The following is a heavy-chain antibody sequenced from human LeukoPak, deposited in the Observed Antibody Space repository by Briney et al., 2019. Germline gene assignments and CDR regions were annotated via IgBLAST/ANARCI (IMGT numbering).Heavy chain of an antibody. CDR2: INHSGST. D-gene: IGHD3-22*01. CDR3: ASWPPIYYYDSSAKAGNDY. J-gene: IGHJ4*02. CDR1: GGSFSGYY. Sequence: SETLSLTCAVYGGSFSGYYWSWIRQPPGKGLEWIGEINHSGSTNYNPSLKSRVTISVDTSKNQFSLKLSSVTAADTAVYYCASWPPIYYYDSSAKAGNDYWGQGTLVTVSS. V-gene: IGHV4-34*01.